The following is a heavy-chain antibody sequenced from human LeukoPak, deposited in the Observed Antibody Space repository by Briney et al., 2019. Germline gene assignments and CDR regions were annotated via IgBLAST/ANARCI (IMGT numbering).Heavy chain of an antibody. J-gene: IGHJ4*02. CDR1: GGTFSSYA. V-gene: IGHV1-69*13. D-gene: IGHD3-22*01. CDR3: ARSNYYDSSGYWPHFDY. Sequence: SVKVSCKASGGTFSSYAISWVRQAPGQGLEWMGGIIPIFGTANYAQKFQGRVTITADESTSTAYMELSSLRSEDTAVYYCARSNYYDSSGYWPHFDYWGQGTLVTVSS. CDR2: IIPIFGTA.